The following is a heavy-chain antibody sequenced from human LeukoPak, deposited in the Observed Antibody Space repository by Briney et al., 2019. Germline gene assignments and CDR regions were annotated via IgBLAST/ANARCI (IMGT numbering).Heavy chain of an antibody. Sequence: GESLKISCKGSGYSFTSYWIGWVRQMPGKGLEWMGIIYPGDSDTRYSPSFQGQVTISADKSISTAYLQWSSLKASDTAMYYCARRFSYYDSSGYYIPSGFDPWGQGTLVTVSS. D-gene: IGHD3-22*01. V-gene: IGHV5-51*01. CDR1: GYSFTSYW. J-gene: IGHJ5*02. CDR2: IYPGDSDT. CDR3: ARRFSYYDSSGYYIPSGFDP.